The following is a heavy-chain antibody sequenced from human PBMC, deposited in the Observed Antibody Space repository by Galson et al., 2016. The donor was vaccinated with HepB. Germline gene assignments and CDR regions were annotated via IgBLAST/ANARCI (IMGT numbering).Heavy chain of an antibody. CDR3: AKGTDPDGGYGWFDP. D-gene: IGHD5-12*01. J-gene: IGHJ5*02. Sequence: SLRLSCAASGFTFSSYGMHWVRQAPGKGLEWVAVIWYDGGNKYYADSVKGRFTISRDNSKNTLYLQMNSLRAEDTAVYYCAKGTDPDGGYGWFDPWGQGTLVTVSS. V-gene: IGHV3-33*06. CDR1: GFTFSSYG. CDR2: IWYDGGNK.